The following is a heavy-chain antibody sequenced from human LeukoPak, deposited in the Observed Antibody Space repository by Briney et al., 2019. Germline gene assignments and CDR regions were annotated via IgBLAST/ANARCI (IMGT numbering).Heavy chain of an antibody. CDR1: GGSISSYY. Sequence: SETLSLTCTVSGGSISSYYWSWIRQPPGKGLEWIGYIYYSGSTNYNPSLKSRVTISVDTSRNQFSLQLSSVTAADTAVYYCARDGLDSSSYYDWFDPWGQGTLVTVSS. CDR2: IYYSGST. D-gene: IGHD3-22*01. V-gene: IGHV4-59*01. J-gene: IGHJ5*02. CDR3: ARDGLDSSSYYDWFDP.